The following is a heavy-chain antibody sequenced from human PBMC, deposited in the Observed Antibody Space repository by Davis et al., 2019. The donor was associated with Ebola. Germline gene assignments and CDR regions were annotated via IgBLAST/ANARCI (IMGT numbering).Heavy chain of an antibody. J-gene: IGHJ4*02. CDR1: GFPFSSNW. Sequence: GESLKIPCAASGFPFSSNWMHWVRQAPGKGLVWVSRTNSDGSITSYADSVKGRFTISRDNAKSTLYLQMNSLTAEDTAVYYCVRTTYGAPEYWGQGTLVTVSS. D-gene: IGHD4-17*01. CDR3: VRTTYGAPEY. V-gene: IGHV3-74*01. CDR2: TNSDGSIT.